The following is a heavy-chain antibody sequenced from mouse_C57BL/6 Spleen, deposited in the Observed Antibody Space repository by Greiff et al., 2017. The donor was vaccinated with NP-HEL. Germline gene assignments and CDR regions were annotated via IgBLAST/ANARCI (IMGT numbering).Heavy chain of an antibody. CDR2: IRSKSNNYAT. CDR3: VRQGGLLHYAMDY. V-gene: IGHV10-1*01. D-gene: IGHD1-1*01. Sequence: EVQLQQSGGGLVQPKGSLKLSCAASGFSFNTYAMNWVRQAPGKGLEWVARIRSKSNNYATYYADSVKDRFTISRDDSESMLYLQMNNLKTEDTAMYYCVRQGGLLHYAMDYWGQGTSVTVSS. CDR1: GFSFNTYA. J-gene: IGHJ4*01.